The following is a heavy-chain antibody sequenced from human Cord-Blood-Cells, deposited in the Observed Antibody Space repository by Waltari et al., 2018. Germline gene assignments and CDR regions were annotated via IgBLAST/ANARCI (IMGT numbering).Heavy chain of an antibody. CDR3: ARHCSSTSCYDY. CDR2: IYYSGRT. D-gene: IGHD2-2*01. Sequence: QVQLQESGPGLVKPSETLSLTCTVSGGSISSYYWSWIRQPPGKGLEWIGYIYYSGRTNYNTALKSRVTISVDTSKSQFSLKLSSVTAADTAVYYCARHCSSTSCYDYWGQGTLVTVSS. CDR1: GGSISSYY. V-gene: IGHV4-59*01. J-gene: IGHJ4*02.